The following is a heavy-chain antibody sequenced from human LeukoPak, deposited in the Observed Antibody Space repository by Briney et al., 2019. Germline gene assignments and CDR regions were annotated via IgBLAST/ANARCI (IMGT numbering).Heavy chain of an antibody. CDR3: ARDLSGNAYGGFFDY. J-gene: IGHJ4*02. V-gene: IGHV1-46*01. CDR1: GYTLTSYY. Sequence: SVKLSSTPSGYTLTSYYMHWVRQAPGHGLEWMGIINTSGGSTGYAQTLQGRVTVTRDTSTSTVYMEVSSLRSEDTAVYYCARDLSGNAYGGFFDYWGQGTLVTVSA. CDR2: INTSGGST. D-gene: IGHD4-23*01.